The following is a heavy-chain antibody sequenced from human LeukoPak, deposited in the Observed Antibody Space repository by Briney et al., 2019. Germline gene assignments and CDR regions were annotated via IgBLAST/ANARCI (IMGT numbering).Heavy chain of an antibody. D-gene: IGHD3-10*01. Sequence: PGGSLRLSCAASGFTFSSYWMSWVRQAPGKGLEWVANIKQDGSEKYYVDSVKGRFTISRDNAKNSLYLQMNSLRAEDTAVYYCARGPLGLGLWFGELLYLFDYWGQGTLVTVSS. V-gene: IGHV3-7*01. CDR2: IKQDGSEK. CDR3: ARGPLGLGLWFGELLYLFDY. J-gene: IGHJ4*02. CDR1: GFTFSSYW.